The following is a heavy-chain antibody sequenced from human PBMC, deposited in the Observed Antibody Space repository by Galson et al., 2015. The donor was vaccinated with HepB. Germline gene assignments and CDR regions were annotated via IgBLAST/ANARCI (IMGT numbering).Heavy chain of an antibody. CDR1: GFTFSSHW. J-gene: IGHJ6*02. Sequence: LPLSCAASGFTFSSHWMHWVRQAPGKGLVWVSRINSDGSSTSYADSVKGRFTISRDNAKNTLYLQMNSLRAEDTAVYYCAREDSYAHYYYYGMDVWGQGTTVTVSS. CDR3: AREDSYAHYYYYGMDV. CDR2: INSDGSST. D-gene: IGHD2-15*01. V-gene: IGHV3-74*01.